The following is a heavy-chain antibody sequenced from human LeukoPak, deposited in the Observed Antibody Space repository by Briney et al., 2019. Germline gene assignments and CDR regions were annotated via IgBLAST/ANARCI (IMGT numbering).Heavy chain of an antibody. CDR1: GYSISSGDY. Sequence: PSETLSLTCAVSGYSISSGDYWGWIRQPPGKGLEWIGSICHSGSTHYNPSLKSRVTISVDTSKNQFSLKLSSVTAADTAVYYCARNTTEVVTAKWFDPWGQGTLVTVSS. V-gene: IGHV4-38-2*01. D-gene: IGHD2-21*02. CDR2: ICHSGST. CDR3: ARNTTEVVTAKWFDP. J-gene: IGHJ5*02.